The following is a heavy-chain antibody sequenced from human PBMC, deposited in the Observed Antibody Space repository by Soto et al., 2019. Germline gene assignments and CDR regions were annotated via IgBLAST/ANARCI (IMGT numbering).Heavy chain of an antibody. CDR2: IYYSGST. CDR1: GGSISSSSYY. Sequence: SETLSLTCTVSGGSISSSSYYWSWIRQHPGKGLEWIGYIYYSGSTYYNPSLKSRVTISVDTSKNQFSLKLSSVTAADTAVYYCARSVSYYDFWSGYYPGGQNWFDPWGQGTLVTVSS. D-gene: IGHD3-3*01. J-gene: IGHJ5*02. V-gene: IGHV4-31*03. CDR3: ARSVSYYDFWSGYYPGGQNWFDP.